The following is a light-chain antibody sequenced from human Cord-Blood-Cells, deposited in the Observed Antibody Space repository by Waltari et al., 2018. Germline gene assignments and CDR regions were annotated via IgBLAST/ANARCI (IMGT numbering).Light chain of an antibody. J-gene: IGLJ1*01. V-gene: IGLV2-11*01. Sequence: QSALPQPRSVSGSPDKSVTISCTGTSSDVGGYNYAPWYQQHPGKAPKLMIYDVSKRPSGVPDRFSGSKSGNTASLTISGLQAEDEADYYCCSYAGSYTYVFGTGTKVTVL. CDR2: DVS. CDR1: SSDVGGYNY. CDR3: CSYAGSYTYV.